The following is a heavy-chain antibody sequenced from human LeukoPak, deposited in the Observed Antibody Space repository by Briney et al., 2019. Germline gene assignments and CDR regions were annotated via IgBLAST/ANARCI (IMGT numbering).Heavy chain of an antibody. Sequence: GASVKVSCKASGYTFTSYYIHWVRQAPGQGLEWMGIINPSGATTRYAQMFQGRVTMARDTSTSTVYMEVSSLRSEDTAVYCCAREEGERGLDYWGQGTLVTVSS. V-gene: IGHV1-46*01. CDR3: AREEGERGLDY. CDR2: INPSGATT. CDR1: GYTFTSYY. D-gene: IGHD1-26*01. J-gene: IGHJ4*02.